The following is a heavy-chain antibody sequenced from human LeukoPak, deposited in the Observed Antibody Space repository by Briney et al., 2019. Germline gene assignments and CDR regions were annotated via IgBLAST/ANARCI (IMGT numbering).Heavy chain of an antibody. J-gene: IGHJ4*02. D-gene: IGHD3-10*01. CDR2: ISYDGSNK. CDR3: AKDPRRLVRGVISSFFDY. CDR1: GFTFSSYG. V-gene: IGHV3-30*18. Sequence: PGGSLRLSCAAPGFTFSSYGMHWVRQAPGKGLEWVAVISYDGSNKYYADSVKGRLTISRDNSKNTLYLQMNSLRAEDTAVYYCAKDPRRLVRGVISSFFDYWGQGTLVTVSS.